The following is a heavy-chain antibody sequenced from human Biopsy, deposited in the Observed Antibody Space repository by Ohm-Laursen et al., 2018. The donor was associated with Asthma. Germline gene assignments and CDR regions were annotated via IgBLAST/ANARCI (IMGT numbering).Heavy chain of an antibody. V-gene: IGHV3-30*18. CDR1: GFSFSNYG. CDR2: VSYDGGVA. D-gene: IGHD3-3*01. CDR3: AKRRGYSDLTDFDH. Sequence: SLRLSCSASGFSFSNYGMHWVRQAPGKGLEWVAVVSYDGGVAHYADSMKGRFTISRDNAKSTLYLQMNRLRTDDTAVYFCAKRRGYSDLTDFDHWGQGTLATVSS. J-gene: IGHJ4*02.